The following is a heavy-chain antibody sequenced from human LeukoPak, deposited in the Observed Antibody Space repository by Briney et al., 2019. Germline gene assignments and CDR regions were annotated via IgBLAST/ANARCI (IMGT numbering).Heavy chain of an antibody. J-gene: IGHJ6*03. CDR2: ISYDGSNK. V-gene: IGHV3-30*04. D-gene: IGHD1-26*01. Sequence: EGSLRLSCAASGFTFSSYAMHWVRQAPGKGLEWVAVISYDGSNKYYADSVKGRFTISRDNSKNTLYLQMNSLRAEDTAVYYCARSGSYWYYYMDVWGKGTTVTVSS. CDR1: GFTFSSYA. CDR3: ARSGSYWYYYMDV.